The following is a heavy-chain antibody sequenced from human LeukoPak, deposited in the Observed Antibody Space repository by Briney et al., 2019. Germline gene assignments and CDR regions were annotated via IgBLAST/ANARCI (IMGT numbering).Heavy chain of an antibody. CDR2: ISYSGST. Sequence: PSVTLSLTCTAAGGSISSSSYYWGWIRQPPGKGLEWIGSISYSGSTYYKSSLKSRVTISVDTSKNQCSLKLSSVTAADTAVYYCARDRGGYGGYWGQGTLVTVSS. CDR1: GGSISSSSYY. D-gene: IGHD4-23*01. J-gene: IGHJ4*02. CDR3: ARDRGGYGGY. V-gene: IGHV4-39*07.